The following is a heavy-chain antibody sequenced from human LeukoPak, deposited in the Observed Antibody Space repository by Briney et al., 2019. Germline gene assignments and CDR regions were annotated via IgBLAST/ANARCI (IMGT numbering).Heavy chain of an antibody. V-gene: IGHV1-69*05. Sequence: ASVKVSCKASGGTFSSYAISWVRQAPGQGLEWMGGIIPIFGTANYAQKLQGRVTMTTDTSTSTAYMELRSLRSDDTAVYYCARDRIRPNNWFDPWGQGTLVTVSS. D-gene: IGHD1-1*01. CDR1: GGTFSSYA. CDR3: ARDRIRPNNWFDP. J-gene: IGHJ5*02. CDR2: IIPIFGTA.